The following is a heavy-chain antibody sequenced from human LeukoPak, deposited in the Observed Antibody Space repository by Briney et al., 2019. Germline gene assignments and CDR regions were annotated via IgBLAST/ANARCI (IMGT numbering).Heavy chain of an antibody. V-gene: IGHV3-74*01. J-gene: IGHJ4*02. CDR3: ARAYNSHFDY. D-gene: IGHD1-1*01. CDR2: IKSDGSST. Sequence: GGSLRLSCAASGFTFSSYWMHWVRKAPGKGLVCVSRIKSDGSSTSYADSVKGRFTISRDDAKNTLYLQMNSLRAEDTAVYYCARAYNSHFDYWGQGALVTVSS. CDR1: GFTFSSYW.